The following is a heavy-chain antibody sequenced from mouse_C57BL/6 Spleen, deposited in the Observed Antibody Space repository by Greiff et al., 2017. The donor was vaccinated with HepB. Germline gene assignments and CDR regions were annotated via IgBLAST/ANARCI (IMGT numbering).Heavy chain of an antibody. V-gene: IGHV1-53*01. Sequence: QVQLKESGTELVKPGASVKLSCKASGYTFTSYWMHWVKQRPGQGLEWIGNINPSNGGTNYNEKFKSKATLTVDKSSSTAYMQLSSLTSEDSAVYYCAQGSSGYEDWFAYWGQGTLVTVSA. CDR1: GYTFTSYW. J-gene: IGHJ3*01. D-gene: IGHD3-2*02. CDR2: INPSNGGT. CDR3: AQGSSGYEDWFAY.